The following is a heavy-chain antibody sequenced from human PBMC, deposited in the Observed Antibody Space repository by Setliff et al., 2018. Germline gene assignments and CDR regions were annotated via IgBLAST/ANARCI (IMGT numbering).Heavy chain of an antibody. CDR2: ISVYNGDT. Sequence: ASVKVSCKASGYTFRNYAFAWVRQAPGQGLEWVGWISVYNGDTNYAQKFQGRVTLTTDTSTSTAYMELRSLTSDDSAFYYCARAPSVELVTIRANSWFTYWGQGTLVTVSS. CDR1: GYTFRNYA. V-gene: IGHV1-18*01. J-gene: IGHJ4*02. D-gene: IGHD5-18*01. CDR3: ARAPSVELVTIRANSWFTY.